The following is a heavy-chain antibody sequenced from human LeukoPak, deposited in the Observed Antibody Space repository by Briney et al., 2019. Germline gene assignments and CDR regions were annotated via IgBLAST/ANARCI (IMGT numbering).Heavy chain of an antibody. CDR3: ARPYGSGSYYNP. CDR1: GVSISSSNSY. CDR2: IYYSGNT. V-gene: IGHV4-39*01. D-gene: IGHD3-10*01. J-gene: IGHJ5*02. Sequence: SETLSLTCTVSGVSISSSNSYWGWIRQPPGKGLEWIGSIYYSGNTYYNASLKSQVSISIDTSKNQFSLRLTSVTAADTAVYYCARPYGSGSYYNPWGQGTLVTVSS.